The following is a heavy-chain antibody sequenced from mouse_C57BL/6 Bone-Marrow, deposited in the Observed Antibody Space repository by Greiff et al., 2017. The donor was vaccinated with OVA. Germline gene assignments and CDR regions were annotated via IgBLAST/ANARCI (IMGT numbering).Heavy chain of an antibody. Sequence: QVQLQQSGAELAKPGASVKLSCKASGYTFTSYWMHWVKQRPGQGLEWIGYINPSSGYTKYNQKFKDKATLTADKSSSTAYMQLSSLTYEDSAVYYCASLYYDDGDYFDYWGQGTTLTVAS. CDR1: GYTFTSYW. D-gene: IGHD2-4*01. CDR2: INPSSGYT. V-gene: IGHV1-7*01. CDR3: ASLYYDDGDYFDY. J-gene: IGHJ2*01.